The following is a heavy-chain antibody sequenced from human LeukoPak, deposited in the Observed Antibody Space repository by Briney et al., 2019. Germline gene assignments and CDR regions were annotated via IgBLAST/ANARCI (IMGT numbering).Heavy chain of an antibody. CDR2: IGVSGIHT. V-gene: IGHV3-23*01. Sequence: GGTLRLSCAASGFNFRIHGINWVRQAPGKGLEWVSAIGVSGIHTYFADSVKGRFSTSRDDSRNTVYLQMKSLRAGDTALYFCARDLSLLGLDDWGQGTLVTVSS. CDR1: GFNFRIHG. CDR3: ARDLSLLGLDD. J-gene: IGHJ4*02. D-gene: IGHD3-16*01.